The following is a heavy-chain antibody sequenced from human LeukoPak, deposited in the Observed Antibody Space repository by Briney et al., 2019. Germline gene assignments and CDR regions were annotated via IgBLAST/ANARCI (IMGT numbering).Heavy chain of an antibody. V-gene: IGHV4-39*02. CDR2: ITSSGST. CDR1: GGSISSSSYY. CDR3: ARTPRIAAAESFDF. Sequence: SETLSLTCTVSGGSISSSSYYWGWIRQPPGKGLEWIGRITSSGSTNYNPSLKNRVTISVDTSKNHFSLKLSSVTAADTAVYYCARTPRIAAAESFDFWGQGTLVTVSS. D-gene: IGHD6-13*01. J-gene: IGHJ4*02.